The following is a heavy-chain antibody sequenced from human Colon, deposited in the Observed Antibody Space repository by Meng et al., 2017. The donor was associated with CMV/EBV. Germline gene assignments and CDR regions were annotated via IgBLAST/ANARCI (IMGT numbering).Heavy chain of an antibody. J-gene: IGHJ5*02. CDR2: ISGDSHNI. CDR1: GFSFTSHT. Sequence: GGSLRLSCAASGFSFTSHTVNWVRQAPGKGLEWVSAISGDSHNIYYAASVRARFTISRDNAQSSLYLQMNSLGAEDTAVYHCTSCGGNCSYHNYYAMDPWGQGTLVTVSS. V-gene: IGHV3-21*01. CDR3: TSCGGNCSYHNYYAMDP. D-gene: IGHD2-21*01.